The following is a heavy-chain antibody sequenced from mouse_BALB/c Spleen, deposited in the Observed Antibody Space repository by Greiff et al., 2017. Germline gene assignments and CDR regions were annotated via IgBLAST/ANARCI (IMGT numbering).Heavy chain of an antibody. D-gene: IGHD4-1*01. V-gene: IGHV14-3*02. J-gene: IGHJ2*01. CDR2: IDPANGNT. Sequence: VQLQQSGAELVKPGASVKLSCTASGFNIKDTYMHWVKQRPEQGLEWIGRIDPANGNTKYDPKFQGKATIAAVTSSNTAYLQLSSLASEDTAVYYCASPFNWADYWGQGTTLTVSS. CDR3: ASPFNWADY. CDR1: GFNIKDTY.